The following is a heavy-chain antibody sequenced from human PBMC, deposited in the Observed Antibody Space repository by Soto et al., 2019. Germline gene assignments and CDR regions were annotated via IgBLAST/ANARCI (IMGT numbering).Heavy chain of an antibody. CDR3: AKKVNSGPGSQYFDY. CDR1: GFTFSSYS. CDR2: FRTSGDGGAT. V-gene: IGHV3-23*01. D-gene: IGHD3-10*01. J-gene: IGHJ4*02. Sequence: GGSLRLSCAASGFTFSSYSMSWVRQAPGKGLEWVSGFRTSGDGGATYYADSVKGRFTISRDNSKNMLFLQMNSLRAEDTAIYYCAKKVNSGPGSQYFDYWGQGTLVTVSS.